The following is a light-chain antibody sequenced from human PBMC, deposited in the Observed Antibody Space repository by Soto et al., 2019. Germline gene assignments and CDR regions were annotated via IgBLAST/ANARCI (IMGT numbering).Light chain of an antibody. V-gene: IGKV1-39*01. J-gene: IGKJ3*01. Sequence: DIQTTQFPSSVSASVGDRVTITCRASQSISTYLNWYQQKPGKAPNLLIYAASNLQSGVPSRFSGSGSGTDFTLTISSLRPEDFATYYCQQSYSTPFTFGPGTTVDIK. CDR1: QSISTY. CDR2: AAS. CDR3: QQSYSTPFT.